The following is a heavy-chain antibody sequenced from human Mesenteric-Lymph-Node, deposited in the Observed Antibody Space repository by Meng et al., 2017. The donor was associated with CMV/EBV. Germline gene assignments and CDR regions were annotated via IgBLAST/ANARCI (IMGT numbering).Heavy chain of an antibody. D-gene: IGHD6-19*01. CDR1: GFTFSHYG. CDR3: ARVGYSSGWYDLLDY. V-gene: IGHV3-33*01. CDR2: IWYDGSNE. J-gene: IGHJ4*02. Sequence: GESLKISCAASGFTFSHYGMHWVRQAPGKGLEWMAVIWYDGSNEYYADSVRGRFTISRDNSKNTLFLQMNSLRIEDTAVYYCARVGYSSGWYDLLDYWGQGTLVTVSS.